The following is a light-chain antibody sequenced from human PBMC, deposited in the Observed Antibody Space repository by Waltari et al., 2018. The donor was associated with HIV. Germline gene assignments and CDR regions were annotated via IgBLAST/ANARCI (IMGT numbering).Light chain of an antibody. J-gene: IGKJ4*01. CDR3: MQGSYFLT. V-gene: IGKV2-30*01. Sequence: SLRVTLGAAASISCKSSQSLESTDENIYLNWFHQRPGHPPRRLIYKVSNRDSGVPDRFSGSGSDTDFTLKITGVQAEDVGVYFCMQGSYFLTFGGGTKVEV. CDR2: KVS. CDR1: QSLESTDENIY.